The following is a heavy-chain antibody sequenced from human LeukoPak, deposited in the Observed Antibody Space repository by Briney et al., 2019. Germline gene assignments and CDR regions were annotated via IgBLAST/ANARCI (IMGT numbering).Heavy chain of an antibody. J-gene: IGHJ4*02. CDR1: GYRFTNYW. CDR2: IYPGDSDT. CDR3: ARGAGDRGSYNY. D-gene: IGHD3-10*01. V-gene: IGHV5-51*01. Sequence: GESLKISCKGSGYRFTNYWIAWVRQMPGKGLDWMGIIYPGDSDTRYSPSFQGQVTISADKSISTAYLQWSSLKASDTAMFYCARGAGDRGSYNYWGQGTLVSVSS.